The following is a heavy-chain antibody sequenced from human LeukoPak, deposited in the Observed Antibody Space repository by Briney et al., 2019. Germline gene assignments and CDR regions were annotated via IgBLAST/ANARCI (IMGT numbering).Heavy chain of an antibody. CDR3: AKTSRVNSAYDSPFDY. J-gene: IGHJ4*02. CDR1: GFTLRTYA. Sequence: GGSLRLSCAASGFTLRTYAMSWVRQAPGKGLEWVSAVRGSGSDTYYADSVKGRFTISRDKSKNTLYLQMNSLRAEETAIYYCAKTSRVNSAYDSPFDYWGQGTLVTVSS. D-gene: IGHD5-12*01. CDR2: VRGSGSDT. V-gene: IGHV3-23*01.